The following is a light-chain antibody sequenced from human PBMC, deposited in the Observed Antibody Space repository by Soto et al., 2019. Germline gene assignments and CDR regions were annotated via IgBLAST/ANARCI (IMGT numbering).Light chain of an antibody. Sequence: IVMTQSPATLSVSPGEGATLSCRASENVDTNLAWYQHKPGQAPRLLIYGASTRAAGVPARFSGSGSGTEFTLTISRLEPEDFAVYYCQQYGSSALTFGGGTKVDIK. V-gene: IGKV3-15*01. CDR3: QQYGSSALT. CDR2: GAS. J-gene: IGKJ4*01. CDR1: ENVDTN.